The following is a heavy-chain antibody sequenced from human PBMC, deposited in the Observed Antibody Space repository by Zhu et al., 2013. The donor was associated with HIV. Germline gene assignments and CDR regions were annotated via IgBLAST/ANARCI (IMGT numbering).Heavy chain of an antibody. CDR1: GGTFSSYA. Sequence: QVQLVQSGAEVKKPGSSVKVSCKASGGTFSSYAISWVRQAPGQGLEWMGGIIPIFGTANYAQKFQGRVTITADESTSTAYMELSSLRSEDTAVYYCASGDSSGYYLTTTYFDYWGQGTLVTVSS. J-gene: IGHJ4*02. D-gene: IGHD3-22*01. CDR3: ASGDSSGYYLTTTYFDY. V-gene: IGHV1-69*01. CDR2: IIPIFGTA.